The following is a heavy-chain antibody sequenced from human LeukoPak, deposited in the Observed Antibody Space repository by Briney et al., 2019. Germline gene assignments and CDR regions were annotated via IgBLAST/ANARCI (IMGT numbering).Heavy chain of an antibody. CDR1: GGSISSYF. V-gene: IGHV4-59*01. J-gene: IGHJ6*02. D-gene: IGHD5-18*01. CDR3: ASSFRGYSKGYYYYAMDV. CDR2: MYHSGST. Sequence: PSETLSLTCTVPGGSISSYFWSWIRQSPGKGLEWIGLMYHSGSTNYNPSLKSRVIMSQDTSTNHFSLHVNSVTAADSAVYYCASSFRGYSKGYYYYAMDVWGQGTTVTVFS.